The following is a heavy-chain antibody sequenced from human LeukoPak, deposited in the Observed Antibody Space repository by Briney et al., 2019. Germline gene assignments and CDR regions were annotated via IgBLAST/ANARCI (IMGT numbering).Heavy chain of an antibody. Sequence: PGGSLRLSCAASGFIFSNYSMHWVRQAPGKGLEWVALIWYDGTNKYYADSVKGRFTISRDNSKNTLSLQMNSLRAEDTAVYYCARDPSLRVTLDFWGQGTLVTVSS. CDR1: GFIFSNYS. D-gene: IGHD3-10*01. CDR3: ARDPSLRVTLDF. V-gene: IGHV3-33*01. J-gene: IGHJ4*02. CDR2: IWYDGTNK.